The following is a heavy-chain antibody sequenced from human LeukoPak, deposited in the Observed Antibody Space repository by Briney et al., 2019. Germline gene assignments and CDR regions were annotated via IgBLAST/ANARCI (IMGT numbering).Heavy chain of an antibody. J-gene: IGHJ4*02. CDR3: ARAVVGSGYDYFDY. Sequence: GGSLRLSCAASGFTFSNYNMNWVRQAPGKGLEWVSFISSGGTYIYYTDSVKGRFTISRDNAKNSLFLQMNSLRAEDTAVYFCARAVVGSGYDYFDYWGQGTLVTVSS. CDR1: GFTFSNYN. V-gene: IGHV3-21*01. CDR2: ISSGGTYI. D-gene: IGHD5-12*01.